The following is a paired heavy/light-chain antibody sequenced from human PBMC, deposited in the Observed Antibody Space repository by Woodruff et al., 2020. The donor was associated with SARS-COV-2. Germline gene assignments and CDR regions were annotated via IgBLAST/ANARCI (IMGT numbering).Light chain of an antibody. CDR2: KIS. CDR1: QSLAHNDGNTY. CDR3: MQGTLLWT. J-gene: IGKJ1*01. V-gene: IGKV2-24*01. Sequence: EIVLTQTPLLLPVTLGQPASISCRSSQSLAHNDGNTYLSWLHQRPGQPPRLLLYKISNRFSGVPDRFSGSGAGTDFTLKISRVEPEDVGVYYCMQGTLLWTFGQGTKVEIK.
Heavy chain of an antibody. Sequence: VRLLESGGGVVQRGDSLRLSCVASGFSFSTYSMAWVRQAPGKGLEWVASINSEAGTTYLADSVKGRFTITRVNSLNTLYLRMTGLRADDTAVYYCAAGLEEQYISGWFRAFDVWGPGTNVTVSS. J-gene: IGHJ3*01. CDR2: INSEAGTT. CDR3: AAGLEEQYISGWFRAFDV. V-gene: IGHV3-23*01. D-gene: IGHD6-19*01. CDR1: GFSFSTYS.